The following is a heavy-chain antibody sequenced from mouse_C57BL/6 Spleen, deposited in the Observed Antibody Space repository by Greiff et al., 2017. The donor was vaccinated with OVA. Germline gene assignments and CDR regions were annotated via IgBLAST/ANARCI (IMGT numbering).Heavy chain of an antibody. CDR2: IDPSDSYT. Sequence: VQLQQPGAELVMPGASVKLSCKASGYTFTSYWMHWVKQRPGQGLEWIGEIDPSDSYTNYNQKFKGKSTLTVDKSSSTAYMQLSSLTAEDSAVYYCAREGLDYWGQGTTLTVSS. J-gene: IGHJ2*01. CDR3: AREGLDY. CDR1: GYTFTSYW. V-gene: IGHV1-69*01.